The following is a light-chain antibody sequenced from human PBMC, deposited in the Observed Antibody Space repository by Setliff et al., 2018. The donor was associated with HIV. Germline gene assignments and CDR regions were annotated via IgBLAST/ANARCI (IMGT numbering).Light chain of an antibody. J-gene: IGLJ2*01. CDR3: SSYTSSSTSVV. CDR1: SSDVGGYNS. CDR2: DVS. Sequence: QSVLTQPASVSGSPGQSITISCTGISSDVGGYNSVSWYQQHPGKAPKLMIYDVSKRPSGVSNRFSGSKSGNTASLTISGLQAEDEADYYCSSYTSSSTSVVFGGGTK. V-gene: IGLV2-14*03.